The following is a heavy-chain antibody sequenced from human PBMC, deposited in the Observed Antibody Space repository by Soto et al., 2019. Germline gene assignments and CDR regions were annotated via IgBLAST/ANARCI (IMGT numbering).Heavy chain of an antibody. CDR1: GFTFSSYG. J-gene: IGHJ6*02. CDR3: ARDHLFLEWLWSSDYYYGMDV. V-gene: IGHV3-33*01. CDR2: IWYGGSNK. Sequence: GGSLRLSCAASGFTFSSYGMHWVRQAPGKGLEWVAAIWYGGSNKYYADSVKGRFTISRDNSKNTLYLQMNSLRAEDTAAYYCARDHLFLEWLWSSDYYYGMDVWGQGTTVTVSS. D-gene: IGHD3-3*01.